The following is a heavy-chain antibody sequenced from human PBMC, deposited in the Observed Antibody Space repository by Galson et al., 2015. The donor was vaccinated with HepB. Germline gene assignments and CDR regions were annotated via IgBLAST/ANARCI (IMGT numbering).Heavy chain of an antibody. CDR1: GFTVSGNY. CDR2: VYRGGGR. D-gene: IGHD4-23*01. J-gene: IGHJ2*01. CDR3: ARSNKGLGSGHYGGGYFDL. V-gene: IGHV3-66*01. Sequence: SLRLSCAASGFTVSGNYMTWVRQAPGKGLEWVSVVYRGGGRYYADFVQGRFTISRDDSKNTLYLQLNSLRVEDTAVYYCARSNKGLGSGHYGGGYFDLWGRGTLVTDSS.